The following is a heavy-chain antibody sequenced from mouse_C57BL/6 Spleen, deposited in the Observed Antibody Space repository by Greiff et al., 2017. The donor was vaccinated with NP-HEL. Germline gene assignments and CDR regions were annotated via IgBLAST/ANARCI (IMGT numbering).Heavy chain of an antibody. CDR3: ASSPNWDEGDY. J-gene: IGHJ2*01. D-gene: IGHD4-1*01. CDR2: ISSGSSTI. CDR1: GFTFSDYG. Sequence: EVKLVESGGGLVKPGGSLKLSCAASGFTFSDYGMHWVRQAPEKGLEWVAYISSGSSTIYYADKVKGRFTISRDNAKNTLFLQMTSLRSEDTAMYYCASSPNWDEGDYWGQGTTLTVSS. V-gene: IGHV5-17*01.